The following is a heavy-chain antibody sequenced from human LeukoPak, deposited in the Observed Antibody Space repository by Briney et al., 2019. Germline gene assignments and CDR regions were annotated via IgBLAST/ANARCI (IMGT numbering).Heavy chain of an antibody. CDR2: ISTYNGNT. V-gene: IGHV1-18*01. D-gene: IGHD6-19*01. J-gene: IGHJ4*02. CDR1: GYTFTSYG. Sequence: RASVKVSCKASGYTFTSYGISWVRQPPAQGLEWMGWISTYNGNTNYAQKFQGRVTMTTDTSTNTAYMELKSLRSDDTAVCFCARDRRGSGWWNYWGQGTLVTVSS. CDR3: ARDRRGSGWWNY.